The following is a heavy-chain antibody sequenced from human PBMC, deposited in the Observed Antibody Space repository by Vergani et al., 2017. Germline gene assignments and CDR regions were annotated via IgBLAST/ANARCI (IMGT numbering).Heavy chain of an antibody. V-gene: IGHV3-23*04. CDR3: AKQYFVSGNYLFDY. J-gene: IGHJ4*02. Sequence: VRLVESGGGVVQTGGSLRLSCEASGFTFSDYNMHWVRQAPGKGLEWVSGISGSGVSAYYTDSVKGRFTISRDNSKNMLFLQMNNLRTEDTAIYYCAKQYFVSGNYLFDYWGQGTLVTVSS. D-gene: IGHD3-10*01. CDR2: ISGSGVSA. CDR1: GFTFSDYN.